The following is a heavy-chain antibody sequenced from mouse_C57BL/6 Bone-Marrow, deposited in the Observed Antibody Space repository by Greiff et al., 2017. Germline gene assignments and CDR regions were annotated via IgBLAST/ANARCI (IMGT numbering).Heavy chain of an antibody. CDR3: ARSVLWLLRLDY. V-gene: IGHV1-80*01. D-gene: IGHD2-1*01. CDR2: IYPGDGDT. CDR1: GYAFSSYW. Sequence: VQLQQSGAELVKPGASVKISCKASGYAFSSYWMNWVKQRPGKGLEWIGQIYPGDGDTNYNGKFKGKATLTADKSSSTAYMQLSSLTSEDSAVYFCARSVLWLLRLDYWGQGTSVTVSS. J-gene: IGHJ4*01.